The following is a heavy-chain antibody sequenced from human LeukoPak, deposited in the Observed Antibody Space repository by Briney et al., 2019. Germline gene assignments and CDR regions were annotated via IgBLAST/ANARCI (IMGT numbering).Heavy chain of an antibody. J-gene: IGHJ5*02. D-gene: IGHD3-10*01. Sequence: GGSLTLSCAASGFTFNTHWMHWVRQVPGKGLVWVSRIDSDGSNTNYADSVKGRFTISRDNVKNTLYLHMNSLRVDDTAVYFCAGGASGPRPLDPWGQGTLVTVSS. CDR2: IDSDGSNT. CDR1: GFTFNTHW. CDR3: AGGASGPRPLDP. V-gene: IGHV3-74*01.